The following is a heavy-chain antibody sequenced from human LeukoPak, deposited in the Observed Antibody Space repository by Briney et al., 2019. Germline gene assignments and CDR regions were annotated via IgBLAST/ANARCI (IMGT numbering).Heavy chain of an antibody. CDR2: INHSGST. CDR3: ARVSTKVS. D-gene: IGHD5-24*01. CDR1: GGSFSGYY. Sequence: PSETLSLTCAVYGGSFSGYYWSWIRQPPGKGLEWIGEINHSGSTNYNPSLKSRVTISVDTSKNQFSVKLSSVTAADTAVYYCARVSTKVSWGQGTLVTVSS. J-gene: IGHJ4*02. V-gene: IGHV4-34*01.